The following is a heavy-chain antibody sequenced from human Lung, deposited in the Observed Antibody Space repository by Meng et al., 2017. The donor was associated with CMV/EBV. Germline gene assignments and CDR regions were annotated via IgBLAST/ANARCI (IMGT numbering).Heavy chain of an antibody. CDR1: VGCSCSGNW. CDR3: ASFPPPGKQWLVTDY. V-gene: IGHV4-4*02. D-gene: IGHD6-19*01. CDR2: IYHSGST. Sequence: VSQRQQGREGLWPSSTLSLTFSVSVGCSCSGNWWSWVRQPPGKGLEWIGEIYHSGSTNYNPSLKSRVTISVDKSKNQFSLKLSSVTAADTAVYYCASFPPPGKQWLVTDYWGQGTLVTVSS. J-gene: IGHJ4*02.